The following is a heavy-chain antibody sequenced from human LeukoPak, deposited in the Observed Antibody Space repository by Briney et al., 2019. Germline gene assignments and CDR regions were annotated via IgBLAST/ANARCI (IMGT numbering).Heavy chain of an antibody. CDR1: GFTFSSYA. J-gene: IGHJ1*01. D-gene: IGHD4-17*01. CDR3: AKEPYGDSTVGEYLQH. Sequence: GASLRLSCAASGFTFSSYAMSWVRQAPGKGLEWVSGIRGSGGSTYYADSVKGRFTISRDNSKNTLYLQMNSLRAEDTAVYYCAKEPYGDSTVGEYLQHWGQGTLVTVSS. CDR2: IRGSGGST. V-gene: IGHV3-23*01.